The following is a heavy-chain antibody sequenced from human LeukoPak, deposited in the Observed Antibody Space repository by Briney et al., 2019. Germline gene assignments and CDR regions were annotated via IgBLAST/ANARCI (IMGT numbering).Heavy chain of an antibody. CDR2: ISGSGGST. J-gene: IGHJ5*02. CDR1: GFTFSNYA. V-gene: IGHV3-23*01. CDR3: AKDCSSTSCYNWFDP. Sequence: GGSLRLSCAASGFTFSNYAMSWARQAPGKGLEWVSGISGSGGSTYYADSVKGRFTISRDNSKNTLYLQMNSLRAEDTAVYYCAKDCSSTSCYNWFDPWGQGTLVTVSS. D-gene: IGHD2-2*01.